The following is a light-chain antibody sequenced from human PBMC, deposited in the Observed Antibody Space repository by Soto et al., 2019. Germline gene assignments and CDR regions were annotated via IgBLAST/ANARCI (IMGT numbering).Light chain of an antibody. CDR1: SSDVGGYNY. CDR3: CSYAGSYSWV. V-gene: IGLV2-11*01. Sequence: QSALTQPRSVSGSPGQSVTISCTGTSSDVGGYNYVSWYQQYPGKAPKLMVYDVSQRPSGVPDRFSGSKFGNTASLTISGLQADDDGDYFCCSYAGSYSWVFGGGTKVTVL. J-gene: IGLJ3*02. CDR2: DVS.